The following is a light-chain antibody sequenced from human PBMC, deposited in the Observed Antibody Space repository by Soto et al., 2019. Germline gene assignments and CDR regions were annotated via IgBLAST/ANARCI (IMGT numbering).Light chain of an antibody. CDR1: QSVGST. Sequence: EIVLTQSPATLSVSPEETATLSCRASQSVGSTLAWYQHKPGQAPRLLIYDTSARATGVPARFSGSGSGTEFTLTISSLQSEDFALYYCQHFKNWPHTFGQGTKVDI. CDR2: DTS. V-gene: IGKV3-15*01. CDR3: QHFKNWPHT. J-gene: IGKJ1*01.